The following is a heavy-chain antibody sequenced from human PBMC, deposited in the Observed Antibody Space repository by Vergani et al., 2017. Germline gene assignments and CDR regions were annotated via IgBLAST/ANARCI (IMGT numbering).Heavy chain of an antibody. J-gene: IGHJ4*02. CDR3: ARSIVSRNPPDYFDD. D-gene: IGHD1-14*01. CDR2: VEDSGYF. V-gene: IGHV4-59*01. CDR1: GGSLSGYY. Sequence: QVQLQESGPGLVRPSETLSLTCTVSGGSLSGYYWNWIRQTPGEGLEWIGYVEDSGYFNYNPSLKTRVSMSSDTSNNQFSLMLSSVTVADTAGYYCARSIVSRNPPDYFDDWGQGTLVTVSS.